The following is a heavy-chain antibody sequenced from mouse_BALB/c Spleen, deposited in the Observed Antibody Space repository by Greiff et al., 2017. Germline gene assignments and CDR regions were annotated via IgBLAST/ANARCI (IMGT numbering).Heavy chain of an antibody. Sequence: VQLQESGPELVKPGASVRISCKASGYTFTSYYIHWVKQRPGQGLEWIGWIYPGNVNTKYNEKFKGKATLTADKSSSTAYMQLSSLTSEDSAVYFCARVTTAKYFDVWGAGTTVTVSS. CDR3: ARVTTAKYFDV. D-gene: IGHD1-2*01. CDR1: GYTFTSYY. V-gene: IGHV1S56*01. CDR2: IYPGNVNT. J-gene: IGHJ1*01.